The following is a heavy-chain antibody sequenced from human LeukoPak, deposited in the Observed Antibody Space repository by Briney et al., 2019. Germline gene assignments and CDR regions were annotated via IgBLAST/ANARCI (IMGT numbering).Heavy chain of an antibody. CDR1: GYTFTSYA. J-gene: IGHJ3*02. Sequence: ASVKVSCKASGYTFTSYAMHWVRQAPGQRLEWMGWINAGNGNTKYSQKFQGRVTITRDTSASTAYMELSSLRSEDTAVYYCATPRLYSSGWFHDAFDIWGQGTMVTVSS. CDR3: ATPRLYSSGWFHDAFDI. D-gene: IGHD6-19*01. V-gene: IGHV1-3*01. CDR2: INAGNGNT.